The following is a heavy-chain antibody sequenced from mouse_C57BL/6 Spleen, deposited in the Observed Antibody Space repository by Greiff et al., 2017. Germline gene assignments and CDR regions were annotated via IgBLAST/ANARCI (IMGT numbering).Heavy chain of an antibody. V-gene: IGHV1-4*01. CDR1: GYTFTSYT. CDR3: ARSGGNYDGYAMDY. CDR2: INPSSGYT. J-gene: IGHJ4*01. D-gene: IGHD2-1*01. Sequence: LVESGAELARPGASVKMSCKASGYTFTSYTMHWVKQRPGQGLEWIGYINPSSGYTKYNQKFKDKATLTADKSSSTAYMQLSSLTSEDSAVYYCARSGGNYDGYAMDYWGQGTSVTVSS.